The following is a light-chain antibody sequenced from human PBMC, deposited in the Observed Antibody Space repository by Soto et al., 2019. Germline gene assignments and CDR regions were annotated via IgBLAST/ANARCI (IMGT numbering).Light chain of an antibody. Sequence: QSVLAQPHSVSGAPGQRGTISCTGSNSNIGAGYDVHWYQQLPGTAPKLLIYGNTNRPSGVPDRFSGSRYGTSASLAITGLQADDEADYYCHSQDRRLNGYVFGTGTKLTVL. CDR1: NSNIGAGYD. J-gene: IGLJ1*01. CDR2: GNT. CDR3: HSQDRRLNGYV. V-gene: IGLV1-40*01.